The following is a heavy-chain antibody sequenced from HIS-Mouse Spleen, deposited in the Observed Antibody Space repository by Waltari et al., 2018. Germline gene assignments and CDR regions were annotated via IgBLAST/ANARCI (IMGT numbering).Heavy chain of an antibody. J-gene: IGHJ4*02. D-gene: IGHD5-12*01. CDR2: ISSSSSYI. V-gene: IGHV3-21*01. Sequence: EVQLVESGGGLVKPGGSLRLSCAASGFTFSSDSMYWVRQAPGKGLEWVSSISSSSSYIYYADSVKGRFTISRDNAKNSLYLQMNSLRAEDTAVYYCASLTDSGYDYVGFDYWGQGTLVTVSS. CDR1: GFTFSSDS. CDR3: ASLTDSGYDYVGFDY.